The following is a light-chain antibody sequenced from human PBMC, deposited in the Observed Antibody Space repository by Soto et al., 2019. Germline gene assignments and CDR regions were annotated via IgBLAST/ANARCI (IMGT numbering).Light chain of an antibody. CDR2: EVT. CDR1: SSDVGGYNY. CDR3: SSYTNINTRACV. V-gene: IGLV2-14*01. J-gene: IGLJ1*01. Sequence: QSALTQPASVSGSPGQSITISCTGTSSDVGGYNYVSWYQQHPGKAPKLIIYEVTDRPSGVSNRFSGSKSGNTASLTISGLQAVDEAEYYCSSYTNINTRACVFGTGTKVTVL.